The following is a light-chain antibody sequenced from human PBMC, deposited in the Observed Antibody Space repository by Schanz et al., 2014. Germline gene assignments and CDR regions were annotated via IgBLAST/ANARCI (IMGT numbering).Light chain of an antibody. CDR1: QGVGSY. CDR2: AAS. Sequence: QLTQSPSSLSASVGDRVTITCRASQGVGSYVAWYQQKPGKAPNLLIYAASTLQSGVPSRFSGSGSWTEFTLPISSILPDDYATYYCQQLSSYPRTFGQGTKVDIK. CDR3: QQLSSYPRT. V-gene: IGKV1-9*01. J-gene: IGKJ1*01.